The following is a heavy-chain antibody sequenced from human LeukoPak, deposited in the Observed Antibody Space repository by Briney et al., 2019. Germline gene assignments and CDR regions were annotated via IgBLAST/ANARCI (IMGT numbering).Heavy chain of an antibody. CDR2: IYHSGST. Sequence: SETLSLTCTVSGYSISSGYYWGWIRQPPGKGLEWIGSIYHSGSTYYNPSLKSRVTISVDTSKNQFSLKLSSVTAADTAVYYCAREGSGSYYNPNWFDPWGQGTLVTVSS. D-gene: IGHD3-10*01. V-gene: IGHV4-38-2*02. J-gene: IGHJ5*02. CDR1: GYSISSGYY. CDR3: AREGSGSYYNPNWFDP.